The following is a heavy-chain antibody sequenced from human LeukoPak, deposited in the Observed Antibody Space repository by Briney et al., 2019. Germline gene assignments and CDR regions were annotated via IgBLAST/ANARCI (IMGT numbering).Heavy chain of an antibody. CDR3: ARERIVGAASTRYYGMDV. D-gene: IGHD1-26*01. V-gene: IGHV3-7*03. CDR2: MKPDGSER. J-gene: IGHJ6*02. CDR1: GFTFSSYS. Sequence: GGSLRLSCAASGFTFSSYSMNWVRQAPGKGLEWVANMKPDGSERYYVDSVKGRFTVSRDNAKNSLYFQMNSLRAEDTAVYYCARERIVGAASTRYYGMDVWGQGTTVTVSS.